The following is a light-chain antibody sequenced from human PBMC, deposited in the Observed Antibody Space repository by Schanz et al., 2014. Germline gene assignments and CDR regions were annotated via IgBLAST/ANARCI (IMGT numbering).Light chain of an antibody. CDR3: CSYAGSDTLV. Sequence: QSVLTQPRSVSGSPGQSVTISCTGTSSDVGGYNFVSWYQQHPGKAPKLMIYDVNKRPSGVPDRFSGSRSGNTASLTISGLLAEDEADYYCCSYAGSDTLVFGGGTKLTVL. CDR1: SSDVGGYNF. V-gene: IGLV2-11*01. J-gene: IGLJ3*02. CDR2: DVN.